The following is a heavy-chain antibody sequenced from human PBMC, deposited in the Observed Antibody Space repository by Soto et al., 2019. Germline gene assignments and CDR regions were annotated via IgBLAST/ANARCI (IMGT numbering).Heavy chain of an antibody. Sequence: EVQLVESGGGLVKPGGSLRLSCAASGFTFSTYSMNWVRQAPGKGLEWVSSISSSSSYIYYADSVKGRFTISRDNAKNSLYLQMNSLRAEDTAVYYCVRDLYYYDRGFDPWGQGTLVTVSS. D-gene: IGHD3-22*01. J-gene: IGHJ5*02. CDR2: ISSSSSYI. CDR1: GFTFSTYS. CDR3: VRDLYYYDRGFDP. V-gene: IGHV3-21*01.